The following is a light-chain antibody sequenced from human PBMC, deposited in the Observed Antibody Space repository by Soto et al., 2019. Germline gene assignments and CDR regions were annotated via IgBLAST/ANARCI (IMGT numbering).Light chain of an antibody. V-gene: IGLV2-23*02. CDR1: SSDVGSHNL. CDR2: EVT. J-gene: IGLJ7*01. Sequence: QSALTQPASVSGSPGQSITISCTGTSSDVGSHNLVSWYQQHPGQAPKLMIYEVTKRPLGPSTRFSASKSGNKASLTISGLQAEYGADYYCCSYGGSSAVFGGGTQLTVL. CDR3: CSYGGSSAV.